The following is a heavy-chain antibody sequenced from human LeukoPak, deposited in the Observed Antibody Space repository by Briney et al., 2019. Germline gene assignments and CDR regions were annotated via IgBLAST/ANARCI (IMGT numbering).Heavy chain of an antibody. CDR3: ARDPAWGAIDY. CDR1: GFSIRSSW. D-gene: IGHD7-27*01. Sequence: AGGSLRLSCAVSGFSIRSSWMSWVRQTPGKGLEWVADMNEDGSGTYYVDSVKGRFTVSRDNAKNSLYLQMSSLRAEDTAVNYCARDPAWGAIDYWGQGTLVTVSS. J-gene: IGHJ4*02. V-gene: IGHV3-7*01. CDR2: MNEDGSGT.